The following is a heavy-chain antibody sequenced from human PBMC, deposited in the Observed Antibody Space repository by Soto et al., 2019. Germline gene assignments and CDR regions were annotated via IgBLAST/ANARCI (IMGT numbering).Heavy chain of an antibody. V-gene: IGHV4-59*03. J-gene: IGHJ3*01. CDR2: IYDDGTT. D-gene: IGHD2-2*01. Sequence: PSETLSLTCSVSGGSISSYFRNWLRQPPGKGLEWIGYIYDDGTTDYNPSLKSRVTILLDMSKNQFSLKLSSVTAADTAVYYCVSSRSAIYGDALDVLGQGTTVTVSS. CDR3: VSSRSAIYGDALDV. CDR1: GGSISSYF.